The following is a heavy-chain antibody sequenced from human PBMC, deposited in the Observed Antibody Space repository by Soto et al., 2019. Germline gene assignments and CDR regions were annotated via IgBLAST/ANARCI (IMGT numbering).Heavy chain of an antibody. Sequence: GGSLRLSCAASGFTFSSYAMHWVRQAPGKGLEWVAVISYDGSNKYYADSVKGRFTISRDNSKNTLYLQMNSLRAEDTAVYYCARDLKRALYYYYGMDVCGQGTTVTVSS. V-gene: IGHV3-30-3*01. D-gene: IGHD3-9*01. J-gene: IGHJ6*02. CDR3: ARDLKRALYYYYGMDV. CDR1: GFTFSSYA. CDR2: ISYDGSNK.